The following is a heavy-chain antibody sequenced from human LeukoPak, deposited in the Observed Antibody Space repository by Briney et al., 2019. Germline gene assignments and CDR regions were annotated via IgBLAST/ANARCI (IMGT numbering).Heavy chain of an antibody. Sequence: SQTLALTCVISGDSVSSNSATWNWIRQSPSRGLEWLGRTYYRSQWFTDYADSVKGRITINPDTSKNQFYLQLNSVTPEDTAVYFCARGYDSRNFYPGFFENWGLGTLVTVSS. V-gene: IGHV6-1*01. CDR3: ARGYDSRNFYPGFFEN. D-gene: IGHD3-22*01. CDR2: TYYRSQWFT. J-gene: IGHJ1*01. CDR1: GDSVSSNSAT.